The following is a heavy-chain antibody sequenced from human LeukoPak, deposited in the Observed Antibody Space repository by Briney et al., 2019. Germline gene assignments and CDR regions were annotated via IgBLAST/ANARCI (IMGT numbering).Heavy chain of an antibody. D-gene: IGHD3-10*01. CDR1: GFTFSSYT. CDR3: ARRFRAFDI. V-gene: IGHV3-21*01. CDR2: ISTSSSYI. J-gene: IGHJ3*02. Sequence: GSLRLSCAASGFTFSSYTMNWVRQAPGKGLEWVSSISTSSSYIYYADSVKGRFTISRDNAKNSLYLQMNSLRAEDTAVYYCARRFRAFDIWGQGTMVTASS.